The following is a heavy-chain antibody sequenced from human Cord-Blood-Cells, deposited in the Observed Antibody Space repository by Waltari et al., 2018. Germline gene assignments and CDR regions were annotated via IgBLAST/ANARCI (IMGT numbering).Heavy chain of an antibody. V-gene: IGHV4-34*01. CDR3: ARRAYDILTGYSDAFDI. CDR1: GGSFSGYY. CDR2: INHSGST. Sequence: QVQLQQWGAGLLKPSETLSLTCAVYGGSFSGYYWSWIRQPPGKGLEWIGEINHSGSTNYTPSLKSRVTISVDTSKNQFSLKLSSVTAADTAVYYCARRAYDILTGYSDAFDIWGQGTMVTVSS. D-gene: IGHD3-9*01. J-gene: IGHJ3*02.